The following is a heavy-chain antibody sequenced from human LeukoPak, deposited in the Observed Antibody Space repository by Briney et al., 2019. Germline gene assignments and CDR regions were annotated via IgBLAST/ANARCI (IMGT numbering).Heavy chain of an antibody. V-gene: IGHV3-48*01. J-gene: IGHJ4*02. D-gene: IGHD3/OR15-3a*01. Sequence: GGSLRLSCAASGFTFSGFSLNWVRQAPGKGLEWISSIRGSGSDMYYAASVKGRFTISRDSATNSLYLQMNNLKVDDTAVYFCVRDLNWAFDSWGQGTLVTVSS. CDR1: GFTFSGFS. CDR2: IRGSGSDM. CDR3: VRDLNWAFDS.